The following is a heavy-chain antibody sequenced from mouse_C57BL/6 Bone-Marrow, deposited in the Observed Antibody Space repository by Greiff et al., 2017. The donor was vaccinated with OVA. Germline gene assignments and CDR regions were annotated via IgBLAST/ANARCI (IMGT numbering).Heavy chain of an antibody. CDR3: ATYGYGAWFAY. V-gene: IGHV1-63*01. D-gene: IGHD2-2*01. Sequence: QVQLQQSGAELVRPGTSVKMSCKASGYTFTNYWIGWAKQRPGHGLEWIGDIYPGGGYTNYNEKFKGKATLTADKSSCTAYMQFSSLTSEDSAIYYCATYGYGAWFAYWGQGTLVTVSA. CDR2: IYPGGGYT. CDR1: GYTFTNYW. J-gene: IGHJ3*01.